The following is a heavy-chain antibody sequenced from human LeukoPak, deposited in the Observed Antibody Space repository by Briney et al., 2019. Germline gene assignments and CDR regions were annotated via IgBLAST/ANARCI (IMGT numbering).Heavy chain of an antibody. Sequence: SETLSLTCTVSGGSISSSSYYWGWIRQPPGKGLEWIGSINYSGSTYYNPSLKSRVTISVDTSKNQVSLMLNSVTAADTAVYYCTRLMYYDYVWGSYPLGPFDYWGQGTLVTVSS. CDR2: INYSGST. V-gene: IGHV4-39*01. CDR3: TRLMYYDYVWGSYPLGPFDY. CDR1: GGSISSSSYY. J-gene: IGHJ4*02. D-gene: IGHD3-16*01.